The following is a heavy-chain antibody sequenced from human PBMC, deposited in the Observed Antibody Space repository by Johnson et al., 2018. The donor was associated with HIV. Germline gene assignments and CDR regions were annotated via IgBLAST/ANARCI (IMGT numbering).Heavy chain of an antibody. Sequence: VYLVESGGGVIRPGGSLRLSCAASEFTFDEYGMSWVRQATGKGLEWVSAIGTAGDTYYPGSVKGRFTISRENAKNSLYLQMNSLRAGDTAVYHCARDSASDAFDIWGQGTMVTVSS. J-gene: IGHJ3*02. D-gene: IGHD2-2*01. CDR3: ARDSASDAFDI. CDR1: EFTFDEYG. CDR2: IGTAGDT. V-gene: IGHV3-13*01.